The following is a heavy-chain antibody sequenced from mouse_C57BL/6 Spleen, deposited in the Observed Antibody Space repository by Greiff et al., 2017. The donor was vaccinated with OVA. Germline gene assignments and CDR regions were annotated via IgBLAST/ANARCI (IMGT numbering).Heavy chain of an antibody. CDR1: GYTFTSYW. CDR3: ARPDGYNWYFDV. V-gene: IGHV1-64*01. Sequence: QVQLKQPGAELVKPGASVKLSCKASGYTFTSYWMHWVKQRPGQGLEWIGMIHPNSGSTNYNEKFKSKATLTVDKSSSTAYMQLSSLTSEDSAVYYCARPDGYNWYFDVWGTGTTVTVSS. J-gene: IGHJ1*03. D-gene: IGHD2-3*01. CDR2: IHPNSGST.